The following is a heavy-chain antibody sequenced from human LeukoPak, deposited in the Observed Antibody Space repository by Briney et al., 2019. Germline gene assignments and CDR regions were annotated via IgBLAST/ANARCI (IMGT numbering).Heavy chain of an antibody. J-gene: IGHJ4*02. CDR1: RFTFSNYA. CDR2: ISGSGGST. Sequence: GGSLRLSCAASRFTFSNYAMSWVRQAPGEGLEWVSTISGSGGSTYYADSVKGRFTISRDNSKNTLHLQMNSLRAEDTAVYYCAKSAYYDSSGFYREYYFDYWGQGTLVTVSS. D-gene: IGHD3-22*01. CDR3: AKSAYYDSSGFYREYYFDY. V-gene: IGHV3-23*01.